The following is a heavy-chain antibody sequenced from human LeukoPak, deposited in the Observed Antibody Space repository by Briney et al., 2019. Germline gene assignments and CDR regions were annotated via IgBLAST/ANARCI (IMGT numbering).Heavy chain of an antibody. CDR2: ISWNSGSI. Sequence: GGSLRLSCAASGFTFDDYAMHWVRQAPGKGLEWVSGISWNSGSIGYADSVKGRFTISRDNAKNSLYLQMNSLRAEDTAVYYCARDRLYSSSSEDYWGQGTLVTVSS. CDR1: GFTFDDYA. J-gene: IGHJ4*02. D-gene: IGHD6-6*01. V-gene: IGHV3-9*01. CDR3: ARDRLYSSSSEDY.